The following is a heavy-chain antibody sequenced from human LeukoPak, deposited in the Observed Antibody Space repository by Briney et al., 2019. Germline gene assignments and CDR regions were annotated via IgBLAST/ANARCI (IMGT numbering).Heavy chain of an antibody. CDR2: IYPGDSDT. CDR3: ARLAQDSSGMTNWFDP. Sequence: GESLQISCKGSGYSFTSYWIGWVRQMPGKGLEWMGIIYPGDSDTRYSPSFQGQVTISADKSISTAYLQWSSLKASDTAMYYCARLAQDSSGMTNWFDPWGQGTLVTVSS. CDR1: GYSFTSYW. V-gene: IGHV5-51*01. D-gene: IGHD3-22*01. J-gene: IGHJ5*02.